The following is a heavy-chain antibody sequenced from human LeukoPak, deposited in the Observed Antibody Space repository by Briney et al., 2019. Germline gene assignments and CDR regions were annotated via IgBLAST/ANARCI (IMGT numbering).Heavy chain of an antibody. CDR2: IYYSGST. V-gene: IGHV4-59*01. CDR1: GGSISSYY. CDR3: ARAQRRIAGAGYFDY. J-gene: IGHJ4*02. Sequence: SETLSLTCTVSGGSISSYYWSWIRQPPGKGLEWIGYIYYSGSTNYNPSLKSRVTISVDTSKNQFSLKLSSVTAADTAVYYCARAQRRIAGAGYFDYWGQGTLVTVSS. D-gene: IGHD1-26*01.